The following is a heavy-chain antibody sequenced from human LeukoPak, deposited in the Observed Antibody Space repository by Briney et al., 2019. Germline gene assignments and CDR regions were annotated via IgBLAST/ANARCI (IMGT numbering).Heavy chain of an antibody. CDR2: ISNNGGNT. J-gene: IGHJ4*02. CDR3: VKVFSRYFDSLFEYYFDY. D-gene: IGHD3-9*01. V-gene: IGHV3-64D*06. Sequence: PGGSLRLSCSASGFTFSSYAMHWIRQAPGKGLEYVSAISNNGGNTYYADSVKGRFTISRDNSKNTLYLQMSSLRAEDTAVYYCVKVFSRYFDSLFEYYFDYWGQGTLVTVSS. CDR1: GFTFSSYA.